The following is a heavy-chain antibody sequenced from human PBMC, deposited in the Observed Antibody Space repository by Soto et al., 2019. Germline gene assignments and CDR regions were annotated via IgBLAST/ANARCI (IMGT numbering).Heavy chain of an antibody. D-gene: IGHD6-13*01. CDR1: GYTFTSYD. J-gene: IGHJ4*02. V-gene: IGHV1-8*01. Sequence: QVQLVQSGAEVKKPGASVKVSCKASGYTFTSYDINWVRQATGQGLEWMGWMNPNSGNTGYAQKFQGRVTITRNTSQRTAYMERSSLRSEDTAVYFCAAIPPPTHIAGHDYWGQGTLVTVSS. CDR3: AAIPPPTHIAGHDY. CDR2: MNPNSGNT.